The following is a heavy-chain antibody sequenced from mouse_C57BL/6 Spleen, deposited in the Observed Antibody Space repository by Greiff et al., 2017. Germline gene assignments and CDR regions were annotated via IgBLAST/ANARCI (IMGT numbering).Heavy chain of an antibody. V-gene: IGHV1-72*01. D-gene: IGHD1-1*01. CDR2: IDPNSGGT. CDR3: ARRRGPYGSSDGDAMDY. Sequence: VQLQQSGAELVKPGASVKLSCKASGYTFTSYWMHWVKQRPGRGLEWIGRIDPNSGGTKYNEKFKGKATLTVDKPSSTAYMQLSSLASEDSAVYYGARRRGPYGSSDGDAMDYWGQGTSVTVSS. CDR1: GYTFTSYW. J-gene: IGHJ4*01.